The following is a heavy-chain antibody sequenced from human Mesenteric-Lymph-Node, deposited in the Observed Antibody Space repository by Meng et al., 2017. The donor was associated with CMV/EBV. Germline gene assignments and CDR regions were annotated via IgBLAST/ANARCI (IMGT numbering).Heavy chain of an antibody. Sequence: SETLSLTCAFYGGSFSGYYWSWIRQPPGKGPEWIGSVYHSGSTYYNPSLKSRVTISVETSKNQFSLKLTSVTAADTAVYYCARVSYCGGDCYYPEAFDIWGQGTVVTVSS. V-gene: IGHV4-34*01. J-gene: IGHJ3*02. D-gene: IGHD2-21*01. CDR2: VYHSGST. CDR1: GGSFSGYY. CDR3: ARVSYCGGDCYYPEAFDI.